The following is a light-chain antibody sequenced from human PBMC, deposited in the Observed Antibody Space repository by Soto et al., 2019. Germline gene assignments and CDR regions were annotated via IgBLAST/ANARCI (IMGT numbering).Light chain of an antibody. CDR3: QQYNSYSRT. CDR2: DAS. CDR1: QSISSW. J-gene: IGKJ1*01. V-gene: IGKV1-5*01. Sequence: DIQMTQSPSTLSASVGDRVTITCRASQSISSWLAWYQQKPGKAPKLLIYDASSLESGVPSRFSGSGSGTEFTLTISSLQPDDFATYYCQQYNSYSRTCGQGTKVE.